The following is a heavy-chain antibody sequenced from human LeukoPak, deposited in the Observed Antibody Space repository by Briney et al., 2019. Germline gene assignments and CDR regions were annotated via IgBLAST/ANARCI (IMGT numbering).Heavy chain of an antibody. CDR3: ARDRGYYDSSGYSA. CDR2: INPNSGGT. Sequence: GASVKVSCKASGYTFTGYYMHWVRQAPGQGLEWMGWINPNSGGTNYAQKFQGRVTMTRDTSISTAYMELSRLRSDDTAVYYCARDRGYYDSSGYSAWGQGTLVTVSS. CDR1: GYTFTGYY. J-gene: IGHJ5*02. D-gene: IGHD3-22*01. V-gene: IGHV1-2*02.